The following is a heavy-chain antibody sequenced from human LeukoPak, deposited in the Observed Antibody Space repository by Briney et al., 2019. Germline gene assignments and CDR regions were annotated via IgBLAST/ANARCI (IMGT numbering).Heavy chain of an antibody. CDR2: IIPIFGTA. D-gene: IGHD2-15*01. J-gene: IGHJ6*02. CDR1: GGTFSSYA. CDR3: AKAVSNPRYCSGGSCLRYGVDV. V-gene: IGHV1-69*01. Sequence: SVKVSCKASGGTFSSYAISWVRQAPGQGLEWTGGIIPIFGTANYAQKFQGRVTITADESTSTAYMELSSLRSEDTAVYYCAKAVSNPRYCSGGSCLRYGVDVWGQGTTVTVSS.